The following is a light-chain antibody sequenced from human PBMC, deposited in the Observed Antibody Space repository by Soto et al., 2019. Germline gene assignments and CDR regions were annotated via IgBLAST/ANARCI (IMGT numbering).Light chain of an antibody. CDR1: QSITDW. CDR2: KAS. CDR3: QYYDNYSWT. Sequence: DIQMTQSPSTLSASVGDRVTITCRASQSITDWLAWYQQKPGKAPKFLIYKASNLESGVPSRFSRNGSGTEFTLTISSVQPDDFATYYCQYYDNYSWTFGQGTKVEIK. V-gene: IGKV1-5*03. J-gene: IGKJ1*01.